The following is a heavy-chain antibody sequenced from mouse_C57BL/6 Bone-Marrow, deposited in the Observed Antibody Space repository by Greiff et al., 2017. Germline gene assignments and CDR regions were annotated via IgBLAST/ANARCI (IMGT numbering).Heavy chain of an antibody. CDR3: ARDYGSSYVDYYAMDY. D-gene: IGHD1-1*01. J-gene: IGHJ4*01. CDR1: GYTFTSYW. V-gene: IGHV1-55*01. Sequence: QVQLQQSGAELVKPGASVKMSCKASGYTFTSYWITWVKQRPGQGLEWLGDIYPGSGSTNYNEKFKSKATLTVDTSSSTAYMQLSSLTSEDSAVYYCARDYGSSYVDYYAMDYWGQGTSVTVSS. CDR2: IYPGSGST.